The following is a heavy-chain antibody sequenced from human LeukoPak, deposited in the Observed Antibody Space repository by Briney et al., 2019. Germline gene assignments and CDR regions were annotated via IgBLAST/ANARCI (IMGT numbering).Heavy chain of an antibody. Sequence: VASVKLSCKASGYTFTSYDINWVRQATGQGLEWMGGIIPIFGTANYAQKFQGRVTITTDESTSTAYMELSSLRSEDTAVYYCAREGLGAVDYYYYMHVWGKGTTVTVSS. J-gene: IGHJ6*03. V-gene: IGHV1-69*05. CDR2: IIPIFGTA. CDR1: GYTFTSYD. CDR3: AREGLGAVDYYYYMHV. D-gene: IGHD4-23*01.